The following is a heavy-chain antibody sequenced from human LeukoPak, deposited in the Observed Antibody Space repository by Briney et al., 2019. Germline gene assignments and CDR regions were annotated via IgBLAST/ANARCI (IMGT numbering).Heavy chain of an antibody. D-gene: IGHD3-22*01. CDR3: AKVRGAVAITFLDY. V-gene: IGHV3-23*01. J-gene: IGHJ4*02. Sequence: GGSLRLSCVVSGFTFSSYAMSWVRQAPVKGLEWVSAISGRGGTTYYADSVKGRFTISRDNSKNTVSLQMNSLRAEDTAVYYCAKVRGAVAITFLDYWGQGTLVTVSS. CDR2: ISGRGGTT. CDR1: GFTFSSYA.